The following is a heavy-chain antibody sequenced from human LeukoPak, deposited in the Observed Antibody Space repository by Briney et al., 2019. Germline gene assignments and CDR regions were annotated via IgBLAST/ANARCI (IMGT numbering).Heavy chain of an antibody. CDR1: GFTFSSYA. Sequence: GGSLRLSCAASGFTFSSYAMSWVRQAPGRGLEWVSGITGSGASTYYADSVKGRFTISRDNSKNTLYLQMNSLRAEDTAVYYCAKKLVADIPPLYWGQGTLVTVSS. D-gene: IGHD2-21*02. CDR2: ITGSGAST. V-gene: IGHV3-23*01. CDR3: AKKLVADIPPLY. J-gene: IGHJ4*02.